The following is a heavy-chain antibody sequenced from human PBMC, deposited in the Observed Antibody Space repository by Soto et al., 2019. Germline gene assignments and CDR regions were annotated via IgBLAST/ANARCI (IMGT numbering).Heavy chain of an antibody. CDR3: VRELEGYARFDS. Sequence: PGWSLRLSCSASGFIFRRYWMAWVRQAPGKGLEWVAAIKLDGREKNYLDSVEGRFTISRDDVDNSMSLQMSRLRGEDTAVYFCVRELEGYARFDSWGLGNPVTVSS. D-gene: IGHD3-3*01. J-gene: IGHJ4*02. CDR2: IKLDGREK. CDR1: GFIFRRYW. V-gene: IGHV3-7*01.